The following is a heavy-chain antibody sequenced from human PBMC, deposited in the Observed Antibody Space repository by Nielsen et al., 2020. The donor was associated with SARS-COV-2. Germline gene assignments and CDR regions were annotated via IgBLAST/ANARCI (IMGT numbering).Heavy chain of an antibody. Sequence: GGSLRLSCATSGFPFHGYWMTWVRQAPGKGLEWVSYISKSYTPIDYADSVKGRFTISRDNARNSLYLQMNGLRAEDTAVYYCVRKDTSMGFYYYGMDVWGRGTTVTVSS. J-gene: IGHJ6*02. D-gene: IGHD5-18*01. CDR3: VRKDTSMGFYYYGMDV. CDR1: GFPFHGYW. V-gene: IGHV3-48*01. CDR2: ISKSYTPI.